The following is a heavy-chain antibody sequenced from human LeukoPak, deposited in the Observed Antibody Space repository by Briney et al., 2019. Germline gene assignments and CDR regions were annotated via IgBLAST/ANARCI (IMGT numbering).Heavy chain of an antibody. V-gene: IGHV4-34*01. J-gene: IGHJ4*02. CDR1: GGSFSGYY. D-gene: IGHD1-1*01. Sequence: SENLSLTCAVYGGSFSGYYWSWIRQPPGKGLEWIGEINHSGSTNYNPSLKSRVTISVDTSKNQFSLKLSSVTAADTAVYYCARPSGGTPLKRFDYWGQGTQVTVSS. CDR3: ARPSGGTPLKRFDY. CDR2: INHSGST.